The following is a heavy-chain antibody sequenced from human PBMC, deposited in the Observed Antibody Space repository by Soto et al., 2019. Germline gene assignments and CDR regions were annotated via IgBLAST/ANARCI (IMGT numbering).Heavy chain of an antibody. CDR1: GGTFSSYA. Sequence: PVKVSCKASGGTFSSYAISWVRQAPVQGLEWMGGIIPIFGTANYAQKFQGRVTITADESTSTAYMELSSLRSEDTAVYYCARGTSTVVKPPGSFDYWGQGTLVTGSS. D-gene: IGHD4-17*01. J-gene: IGHJ4*02. CDR2: IIPIFGTA. V-gene: IGHV1-69*13. CDR3: ARGTSTVVKPPGSFDY.